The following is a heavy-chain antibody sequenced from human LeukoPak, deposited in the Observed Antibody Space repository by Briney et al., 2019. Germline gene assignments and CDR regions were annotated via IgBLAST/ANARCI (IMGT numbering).Heavy chain of an antibody. V-gene: IGHV3-30-3*01. CDR3: ARPLLSDDYGDY. CDR2: ISYDGSNK. Sequence: GGSLRLSCAASGFTFSSYAMHWVRQAPGKGLEWVAVISYDGSNKYYADSVKGRFTISRDNSKNTLYLQMNSLRAEDTAVYYCARPLLSDDYGDYWGQGTLVTVSS. J-gene: IGHJ4*02. D-gene: IGHD2-21*01. CDR1: GFTFSSYA.